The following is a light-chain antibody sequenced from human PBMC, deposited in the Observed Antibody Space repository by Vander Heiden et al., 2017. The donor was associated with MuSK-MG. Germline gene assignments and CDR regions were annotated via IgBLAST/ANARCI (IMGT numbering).Light chain of an antibody. V-gene: IGKV3-20*01. CDR1: QSVSSSY. Sequence: IVLTQSPGTLSLSPGERATLSCRASQSVSSSYLAWYQQKPGQATRLLIYGASSRATGIPDRFSGSGSGTDFTLTISRLEPEDFAVYYCQQYDSSTRTFGQGTKVEIK. CDR2: GAS. CDR3: QQYDSSTRT. J-gene: IGKJ1*01.